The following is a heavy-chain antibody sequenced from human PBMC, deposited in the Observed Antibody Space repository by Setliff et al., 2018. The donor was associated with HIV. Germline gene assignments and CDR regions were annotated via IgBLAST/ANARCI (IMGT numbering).Heavy chain of an antibody. CDR2: INSDGSDR. Sequence: GGSLRLSCAASGFTFNHHWMHWVRQAPGKGLVWVSRINSDGSDRTYADSVKGRFIISRDDSNNTLNLQMHSLRVEDTAAYYCAKGVKWLDPWGQGIQVTVSS. V-gene: IGHV3-74*01. D-gene: IGHD3-16*01. CDR3: AKGVKWLDP. CDR1: GFTFNHHW. J-gene: IGHJ5*02.